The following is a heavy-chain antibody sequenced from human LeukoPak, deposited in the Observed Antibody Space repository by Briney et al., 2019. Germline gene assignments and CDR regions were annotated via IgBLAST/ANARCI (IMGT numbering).Heavy chain of an antibody. CDR3: ARTTTTFDD. CDR2: ASYDGST. CDR1: GGSISSYY. D-gene: IGHD4-11*01. V-gene: IGHV4-59*01. J-gene: IGHJ4*02. Sequence: SETLSLTCTVSGGSISSYYWSWVRQPPGKGLEWIGYASYDGSTNYSPSLTSRVTISLYTSKSQYSLNLSSVTTADTAVYYCARTTTTFDDWGQGTLVTVSS.